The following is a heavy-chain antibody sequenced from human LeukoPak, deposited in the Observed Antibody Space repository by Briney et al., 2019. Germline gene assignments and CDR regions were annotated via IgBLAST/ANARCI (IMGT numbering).Heavy chain of an antibody. V-gene: IGHV3-30*04. J-gene: IGHJ4*02. D-gene: IGHD3-22*01. Sequence: GGSLRLSCAASGFTFSSYAMHWVRQAPGKGLEWVAVISYDGSNKYYADSVKGRFTISRDNSKNTLYLQMNSLRAEDTAVYYCAKGPHRLQVITFDYWGQGTLVTVSS. CDR1: GFTFSSYA. CDR3: AKGPHRLQVITFDY. CDR2: ISYDGSNK.